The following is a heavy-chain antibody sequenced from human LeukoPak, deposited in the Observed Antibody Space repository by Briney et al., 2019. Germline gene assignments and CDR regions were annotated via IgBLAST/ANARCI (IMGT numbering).Heavy chain of an antibody. D-gene: IGHD6-19*01. V-gene: IGHV4-59*01. CDR1: GGSISSYY. J-gene: IGHJ4*02. CDR3: ARGIIASGWNTPYYFDY. CDR2: IYYSGST. Sequence: SETLSLTCTVSGGSISSYYWSWIRQPPGKGLEWIGYIYYSGSTNYNPSLKSRVTISVDTSKNQFSLKLSSVTAADTAVYYCARGIIASGWNTPYYFDYWGQGTLVTVSS.